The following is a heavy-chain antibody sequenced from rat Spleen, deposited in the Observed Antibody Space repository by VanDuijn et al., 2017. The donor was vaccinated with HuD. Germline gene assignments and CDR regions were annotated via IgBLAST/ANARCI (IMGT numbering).Heavy chain of an antibody. Sequence: EVQLVESGGGLVQPGRSLKFSCAASGFTFSDYAMAWVRQAPEKGLEWVATVIYDGSTTYYRDSVKGRFTISRDNAKTTLYLQIDSLRSEDTANYYCARHYYNDGPFDYWGQGVMVTVSS. CDR3: ARHYYNDGPFDY. J-gene: IGHJ2*01. CDR2: VIYDGSTT. D-gene: IGHD1-12*02. V-gene: IGHV5-17*01. CDR1: GFTFSDYA.